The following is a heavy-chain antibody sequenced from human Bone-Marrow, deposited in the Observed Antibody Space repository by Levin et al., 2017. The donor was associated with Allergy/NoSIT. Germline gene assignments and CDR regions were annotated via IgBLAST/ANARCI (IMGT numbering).Heavy chain of an antibody. CDR1: GDAMNSGTYY. Sequence: KTSETLSLTCTVSGDAMNSGTYYWTWIRQPAGKGLEWIGNIFTSGSTNYSPSLKGRLTISVETSKKQFSLELKSVSAADTAVYYCARAQRMGSTIVPLGDWGQGILVTVSS. J-gene: IGHJ4*02. D-gene: IGHD3-16*01. CDR2: IFTSGST. V-gene: IGHV4-61*09. CDR3: ARAQRMGSTIVPLGD.